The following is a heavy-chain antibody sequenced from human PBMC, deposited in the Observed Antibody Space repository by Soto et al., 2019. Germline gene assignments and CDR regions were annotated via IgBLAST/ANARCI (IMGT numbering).Heavy chain of an antibody. CDR3: ATQLMGIVVVVAATRSASWFDP. CDR2: IYYSGST. V-gene: IGHV4-39*01. J-gene: IGHJ5*02. CDR1: GGSISSGSYY. Sequence: SETLSLTCTVSGGSISSGSYYWGWIRQPPGKGLEWIGSIYYSGSTYYNPSLKSRVTIPVDTSKNQFSLKLSSVTAADTAVYYCATQLMGIVVVVAATRSASWFDPWGQGTLVTVSS. D-gene: IGHD2-15*01.